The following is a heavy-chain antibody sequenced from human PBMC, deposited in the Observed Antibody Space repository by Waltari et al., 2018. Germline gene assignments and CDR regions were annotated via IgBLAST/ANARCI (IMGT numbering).Heavy chain of an antibody. CDR2: IWYDGSNK. CDR1: GFTFSSYG. J-gene: IGHJ4*02. D-gene: IGHD5-18*01. CDR3: ARVGRGYSENYFDY. Sequence: QVQLVESGGGVVQPGRSLRLSCAASGFTFSSYGIHWVRPAPGKGLEWVAVIWYDGSNKYYADSVKGRFTISRDNSKNTLYLQMNSLRAEDTAVYYCARVGRGYSENYFDYWGQGTLVTVSS. V-gene: IGHV3-33*01.